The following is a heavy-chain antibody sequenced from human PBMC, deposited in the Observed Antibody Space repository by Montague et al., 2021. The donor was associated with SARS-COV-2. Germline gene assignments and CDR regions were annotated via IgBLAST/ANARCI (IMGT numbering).Heavy chain of an antibody. CDR3: ASTGLGAYDILTGYTVNAFEM. V-gene: IGHV4-59*01. CDR2: IYYSGST. D-gene: IGHD3-9*01. J-gene: IGHJ3*02. Sequence: SETLSLTCTVSGGSITSYYWTWIRQPPGKGLEWVGRIYYSGSTNYNPSLRSRVTISVDTSKNQFSLKLSSVTAADTAVYYCASTGLGAYDILTGYTVNAFEMWGQGTMVTVSS. CDR1: GGSITSYY.